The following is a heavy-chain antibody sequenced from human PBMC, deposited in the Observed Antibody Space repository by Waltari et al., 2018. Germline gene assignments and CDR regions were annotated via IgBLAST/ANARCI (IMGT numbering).Heavy chain of an antibody. CDR2: IIPILCTA. Sequence: QVQLVQSGAEVKKPGSSVKVSCKASGGTLSSNAISWVRQAPGQGVEGMGGIIPILCTANYAQKCQGRVTITTDESTSTAYMELSSLRSEDTAVYYCAESLGHYYYMDVWGKGTTVTVSS. V-gene: IGHV1-69*05. CDR1: GGTLSSNA. D-gene: IGHD3-16*01. CDR3: AESLGHYYYMDV. J-gene: IGHJ6*03.